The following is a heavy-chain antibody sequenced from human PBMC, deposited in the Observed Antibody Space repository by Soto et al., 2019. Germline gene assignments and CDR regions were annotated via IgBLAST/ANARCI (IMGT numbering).Heavy chain of an antibody. Sequence: QVQLQESGPGLVKPSETLSLTCTVSGGSISSYYWSWIRQPPGKGLEWIGYIYYSGSTNYNPSLKSRVTISVDTSQNQFSLKLSSVTAADTAVYYCARRYGSSFDYWGRGTLVTVSS. CDR3: ARRYGSSFDY. CDR1: GGSISSYY. D-gene: IGHD3-10*01. V-gene: IGHV4-59*08. J-gene: IGHJ4*02. CDR2: IYYSGST.